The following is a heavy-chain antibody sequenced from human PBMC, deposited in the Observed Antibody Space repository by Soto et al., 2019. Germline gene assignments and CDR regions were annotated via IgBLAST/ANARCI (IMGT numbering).Heavy chain of an antibody. V-gene: IGHV1-46*01. J-gene: IGHJ6*02. CDR2: IHPGIGNT. CDR1: KNTFINYY. D-gene: IGHD6-19*01. Sequence: QVQLVQSGAEVKKPGASVKISCNASKNTFINYYVHWVRQAPGQGLEWMGVIHPGIGNTNFAPRFQDRVTMTRDTSTGTVYMEVSSRRPDDTAAYYCAEDNRGWSLAGVDGWGQGTTVNVSS. CDR3: AEDNRGWSLAGVDG.